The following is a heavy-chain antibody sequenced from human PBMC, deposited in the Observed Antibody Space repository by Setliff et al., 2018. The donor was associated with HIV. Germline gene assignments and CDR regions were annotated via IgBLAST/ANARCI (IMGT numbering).Heavy chain of an antibody. CDR3: ARSHEYGGSSAY. CDR1: GDTSSSYT. CDR2: IIALVGAT. J-gene: IGHJ4*02. D-gene: IGHD1-26*01. Sequence: SVKVSCKVSGDTSSSYTISWVRQAPGQGLEWVGGIIALVGATSYAQKFQDRVTLTTDDSTNTACMELSSLRSEDTAMYYCARSHEYGGSSAYWGQGTLVTVSS. V-gene: IGHV1-69*16.